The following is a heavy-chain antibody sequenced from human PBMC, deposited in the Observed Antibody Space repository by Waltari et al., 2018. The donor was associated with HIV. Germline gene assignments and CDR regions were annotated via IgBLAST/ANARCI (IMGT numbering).Heavy chain of an antibody. CDR1: GGSISSGYYY. J-gene: IGHJ2*01. CDR2: VYTSGST. Sequence: QVQLRESGPGLVKPSQPLSLTCTVSGGSISSGYYYWSWIRQPAGKGLEWIGRVYTSGSTNYNPSLKSRVTISVDTSNNQFSLKLSSVTAADTAVYYCARALDYYESGSFPWWFFDLWGRGTLVTVTS. V-gene: IGHV4-61*02. CDR3: ARALDYYESGSFPWWFFDL. D-gene: IGHD3-10*01.